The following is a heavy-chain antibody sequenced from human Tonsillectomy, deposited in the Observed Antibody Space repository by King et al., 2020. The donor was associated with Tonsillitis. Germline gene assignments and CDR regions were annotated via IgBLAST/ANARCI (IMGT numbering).Heavy chain of an antibody. CDR3: ARGNRGVALDYSFHDMDV. D-gene: IGHD2-8*01. V-gene: IGHV4-34*01. J-gene: IGHJ6*03. CDR1: GGSFSGYY. Sequence: VQLQQWGAGLLKPSETLSLTCAVYGGSFSGYYWSWIRQPPGKGLEWIGEIIHSGSTNYNPSLKSRVTISVDTSKNQFSLKLSSVTAADTAVYYCARGNRGVALDYSFHDMDVWGKGTTVTVSS. CDR2: IIHSGST.